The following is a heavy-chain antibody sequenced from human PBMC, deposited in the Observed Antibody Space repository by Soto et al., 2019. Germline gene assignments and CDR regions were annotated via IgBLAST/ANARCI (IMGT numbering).Heavy chain of an antibody. Sequence: GGSLRLSCAASGFTFSTFWMHWVRQAPGKELVWVSRINSDGSSTYYADSVKGRVTISRDNAKNTLYLQLNSMRPEDTAVYYCARVFEYWGQGTLVTVTS. CDR1: GFTFSTFW. V-gene: IGHV3-74*01. CDR2: INSDGSST. J-gene: IGHJ4*02. CDR3: ARVFEY.